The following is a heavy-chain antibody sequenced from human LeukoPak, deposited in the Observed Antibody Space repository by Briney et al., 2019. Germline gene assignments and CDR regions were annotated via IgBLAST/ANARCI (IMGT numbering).Heavy chain of an antibody. CDR1: GGSISSSSYY. V-gene: IGHV4-61*05. Sequence: SETLSLTCTVSGGSISSSSYYWGWIRQPPGKGLECIGVIHYSGSTNYNPSVKSRVTISVDTPKNQFSLKLNSVTAADTAVYFCARVSLSGYRSGASCYFDYWGHGTLVTVSS. CDR3: ARVSLSGYRSGASCYFDY. D-gene: IGHD2-15*01. J-gene: IGHJ4*01. CDR2: IHYSGST.